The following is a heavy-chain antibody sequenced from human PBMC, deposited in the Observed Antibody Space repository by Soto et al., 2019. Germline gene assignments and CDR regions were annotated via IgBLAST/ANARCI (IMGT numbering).Heavy chain of an antibody. V-gene: IGHV1-2*02. CDR2: INPNSGGT. J-gene: IGHJ4*02. CDR1: GYTFTGYY. CDR3: ARVEGYSYGYGNLYFDY. Sequence: ASVKVSCKASGYTFTGYYMHWVRQAPGQGLEWMGWINPNSGGTNYAQKFQGRVTMTRDTSISTAYMELSRLRSDDTAVYYCARVEGYSYGYGNLYFDYSGQGTLVTVSS. D-gene: IGHD5-18*01.